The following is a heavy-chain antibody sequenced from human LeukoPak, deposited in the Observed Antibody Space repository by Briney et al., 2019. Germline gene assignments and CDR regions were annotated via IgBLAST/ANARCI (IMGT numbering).Heavy chain of an antibody. Sequence: GGSLRLSCAASGLTFSSYGMHWARQAPGKGLEWVAVISYDGSNKYYADSVKGRLTISRDNSKNTLYLQMDSLRAEDTAVYYCAKEKWLTPRAVDYWGQGTLVTVSS. CDR2: ISYDGSNK. D-gene: IGHD6-19*01. CDR1: GLTFSSYG. J-gene: IGHJ4*02. V-gene: IGHV3-30*18. CDR3: AKEKWLTPRAVDY.